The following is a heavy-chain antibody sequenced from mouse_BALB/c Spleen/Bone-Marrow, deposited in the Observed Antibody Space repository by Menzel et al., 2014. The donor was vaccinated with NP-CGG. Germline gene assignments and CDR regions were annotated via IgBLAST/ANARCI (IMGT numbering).Heavy chain of an antibody. D-gene: IGHD2-4*01. CDR3: TRKGALITHYYAMDY. V-gene: IGHV5-17*02. CDR1: GFTFSSFG. J-gene: IGHJ4*01. CDR2: ISSGSSTI. Sequence: EVKLVEPGGGLVQPGGSRKLSCAASGFTFSSFGMHWVRQAPEKGLEWVAYISSGSSTIYYADTVKGRFTISRDNPKNTLFLQMTSLRSEDTAMYYCTRKGALITHYYAMDYWGQGTSVTVSS.